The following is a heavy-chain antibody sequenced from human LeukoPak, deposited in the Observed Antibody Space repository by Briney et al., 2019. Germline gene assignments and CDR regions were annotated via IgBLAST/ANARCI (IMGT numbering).Heavy chain of an antibody. CDR3: AKDSLLLWFGESSYYFDY. Sequence: GGSLRLSCAASGFTFSDYYMSWIRQAPGKGLEWVSYISSSGSSIYYADSVKGRFTISRDNAKNSLYLQMNSLRAEDTAVYYCAKDSLLLWFGESSYYFDYWGQGTLVTVSS. D-gene: IGHD3-10*01. J-gene: IGHJ4*02. CDR1: GFTFSDYY. CDR2: ISSSGSSI. V-gene: IGHV3-11*01.